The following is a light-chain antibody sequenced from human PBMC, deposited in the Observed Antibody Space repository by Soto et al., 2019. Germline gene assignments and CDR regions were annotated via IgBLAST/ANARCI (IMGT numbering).Light chain of an antibody. Sequence: QSALTQPASVSGSPGQSITISCTGTSSDVGSYNLVSWYQQHPGKAPKLMIYEGSKRPSGVSNRFSGSKSGNTASLTISGLHAEDEADYYCCSYAGSKVVFGGGTKLTVL. V-gene: IGLV2-23*01. CDR3: CSYAGSKVV. CDR2: EGS. J-gene: IGLJ2*01. CDR1: SSDVGSYNL.